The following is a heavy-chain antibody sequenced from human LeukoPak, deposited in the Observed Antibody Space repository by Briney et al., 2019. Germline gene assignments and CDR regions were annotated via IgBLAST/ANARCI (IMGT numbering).Heavy chain of an antibody. D-gene: IGHD3-10*01. CDR3: ARGKKGVYYGSGSQTIFDY. CDR2: ISSSSSYI. CDR1: GSTFSSYS. J-gene: IGHJ4*02. Sequence: GGSLRLSCAASGSTFSSYSMNWVRQAPGKGLEWVSSISSSSSYIYYADSVKGRFTISRDNAKNSLYLQMNSLRAEDTAVYYCARGKKGVYYGSGSQTIFDYWGQGTLVTVSS. V-gene: IGHV3-21*01.